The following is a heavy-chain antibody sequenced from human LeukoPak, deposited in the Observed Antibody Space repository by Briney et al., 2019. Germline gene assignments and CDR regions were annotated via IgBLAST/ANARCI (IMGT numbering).Heavy chain of an antibody. J-gene: IGHJ4*02. V-gene: IGHV1-18*01. CDR3: ARDHSSSWFNFDY. CDR2: ISAYNGNT. CDR1: GYTFTSYG. Sequence: ASVKVSCKASGYTFTSYGISWVRQAPGQGLEWMGWISAYNGNTNYAQKFQGRVTITADESTSTAYMELSSLRSEDTAVYYCARDHSSSWFNFDYWGQGTLVTVSS. D-gene: IGHD6-13*01.